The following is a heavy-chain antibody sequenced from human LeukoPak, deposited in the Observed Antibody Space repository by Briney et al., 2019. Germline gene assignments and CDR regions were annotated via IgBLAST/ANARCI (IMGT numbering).Heavy chain of an antibody. J-gene: IGHJ3*02. Sequence: SETLSVTCTVSGGSISSSSYYWGWIRQPPGKGLEWIGSIYYSGSTYYNPSLKSRVTISVDTSKNQFSLKLSSVTAADTAVYYCARTSIAARRDAFDIWGQGTMVTVSS. CDR1: GGSISSSSYY. V-gene: IGHV4-39*01. D-gene: IGHD6-6*01. CDR3: ARTSIAARRDAFDI. CDR2: IYYSGST.